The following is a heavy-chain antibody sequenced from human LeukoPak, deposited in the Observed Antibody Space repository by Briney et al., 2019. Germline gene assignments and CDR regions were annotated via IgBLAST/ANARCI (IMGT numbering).Heavy chain of an antibody. D-gene: IGHD4-17*01. V-gene: IGHV1-2*02. Sequence: ASVTVSCKASGYTFTDYYMHWVRQAPGQGLEWMGWINPNSGGTNYAQKFQGRVTMTRDTSISTAYMELSRLRSDDTAVYYCAREDYGDYVRHYYYGMDVWGQGTTVTVSS. CDR3: AREDYGDYVRHYYYGMDV. CDR2: INPNSGGT. J-gene: IGHJ6*02. CDR1: GYTFTDYY.